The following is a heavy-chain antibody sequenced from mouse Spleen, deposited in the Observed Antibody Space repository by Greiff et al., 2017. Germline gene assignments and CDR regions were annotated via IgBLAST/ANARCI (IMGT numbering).Heavy chain of an antibody. CDR2: ISSGGGNT. V-gene: IGHV5-9*04. Sequence: EVKLVESGGGLVKLGGSLKLSCAASGFTFSSYAMSWVRQTPEKRLEWVATISSGGGNTYYPDSVKGRFTISRDNAKNTLYLQMSSLKSEDTAMYYCARRSCDDWYFDVWGAGTTVTVSS. CDR3: ARRSCDDWYFDV. J-gene: IGHJ1*01. D-gene: IGHD2-13*01. CDR1: GFTFSSYA.